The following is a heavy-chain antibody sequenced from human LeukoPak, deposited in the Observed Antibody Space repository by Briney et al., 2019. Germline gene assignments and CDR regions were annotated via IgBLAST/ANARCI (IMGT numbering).Heavy chain of an antibody. CDR3: ARTNVANSFDI. D-gene: IGHD1-1*01. CDR2: FYYSGNT. V-gene: IGHV4-59*01. CDR1: GGSISSYY. J-gene: IGHJ3*02. Sequence: SETLSLTCTVSGGSISSYYWSWIRQPPGKGLEWIGYFYYSGNTNYNPSLKSRVTISVDTSKNQFSLKLSSVTAADTAVYYCARTNVANSFDIWGQGTKVTVSS.